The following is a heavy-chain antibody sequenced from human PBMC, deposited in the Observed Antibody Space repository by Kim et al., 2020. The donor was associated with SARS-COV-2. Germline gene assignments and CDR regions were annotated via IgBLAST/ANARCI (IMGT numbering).Heavy chain of an antibody. V-gene: IGHV4-59*01. J-gene: IGHJ4*02. Sequence: SETLSLTCTVSGDSIRGSYWNWLRQPPGQGLEWIGYIFHTGSTNHNPSLKSRLTISLDTTKNQFSLRLTSVTAADTAVYYCAGGRDGKVRIGDYDSWGQGAPVTVSP. CDR2: IFHTGST. CDR1: GDSIRGSY. CDR3: AGGRDGKVRIGDYDS. D-gene: IGHD3-10*01.